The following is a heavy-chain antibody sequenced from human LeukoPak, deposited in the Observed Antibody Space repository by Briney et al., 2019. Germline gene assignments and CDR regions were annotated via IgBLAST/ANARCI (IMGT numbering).Heavy chain of an antibody. CDR3: AKARSSWFFDS. Sequence: GGSLRLPCAASGFTFSSYWMNWARQAPGKGLEWVASINHNGNVNYYVDSVKGRFTISRDNAKNSLYLQMSNLRAEDTAVYYCAKARSSWFFDSWGQGTLVTVSS. J-gene: IGHJ4*02. CDR1: GFTFSSYW. CDR2: INHNGNVN. V-gene: IGHV3-7*03. D-gene: IGHD6-13*01.